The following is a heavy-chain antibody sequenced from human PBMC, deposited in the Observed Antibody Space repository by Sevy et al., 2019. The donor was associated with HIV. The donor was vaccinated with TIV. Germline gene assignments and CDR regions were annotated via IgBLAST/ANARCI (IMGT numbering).Heavy chain of an antibody. V-gene: IGHV4-39*01. CDR1: GGSISSSSYY. CDR2: IYYSGST. CDR3: AGRRGYCSGGSCYPGGGTFDY. D-gene: IGHD2-15*01. J-gene: IGHJ4*02. Sequence: SETLSLTCTVSGGSISSSSYYWGWIRQPPGKGLEWIGSIYYSGSTYYNPSLKSRVTISVDTSKNQFSLKLSSVTAAGTAVYYCAGRRGYCSGGSCYPGGGTFDYWGQGTLVTVSS.